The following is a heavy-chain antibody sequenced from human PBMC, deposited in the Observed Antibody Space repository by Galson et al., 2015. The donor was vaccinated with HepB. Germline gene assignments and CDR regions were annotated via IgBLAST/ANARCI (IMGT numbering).Heavy chain of an antibody. CDR2: ITGKGDST. V-gene: IGHV3-23*01. D-gene: IGHD5-18*01. Sequence: SLRLSCAASGFAFDSHAMRWVRQAPGRGLEWVSGITGKGDSTFYADSVKGRFTVSKDNSNNMSYLQMNSLRAEDAGLYFCAKGYGLFDSWGQGILVTLSP. CDR3: AKGYGLFDS. CDR1: GFAFDSHA. J-gene: IGHJ5*01.